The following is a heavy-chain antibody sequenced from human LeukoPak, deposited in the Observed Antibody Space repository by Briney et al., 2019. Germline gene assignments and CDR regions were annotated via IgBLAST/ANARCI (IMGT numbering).Heavy chain of an antibody. CDR3: AKGDYYDVLTGRQNWFGP. V-gene: IGHV3-30*18. J-gene: IGHJ5*02. CDR1: GFMFSSHG. CDR2: ISYDGSKN. D-gene: IGHD3-9*01. Sequence: GGSLRLSCAASGFMFSSHGMHWVRQAPGKGLEWVAVISYDGSKNYYADSVKGRFTISRDNSKNTLYLQMNSLRVEDTAVYYCAKGDYYDVLTGRQNWFGPWGQGTLVTVSS.